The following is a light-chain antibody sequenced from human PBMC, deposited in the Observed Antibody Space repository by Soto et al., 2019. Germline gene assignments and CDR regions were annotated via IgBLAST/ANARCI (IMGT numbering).Light chain of an antibody. CDR1: SSNVGGYNY. V-gene: IGLV2-11*01. J-gene: IGLJ1*01. Sequence: QSALTQPRSVSGSPGQSVTISCTGTSSNVGGYNYVSWYQQHPGKVPKLLIYDVGKRPSGVPDRFSGSKSGNTASLTISGLQAEDEADYYCCSYEGIYTSYVFGTGTKLTVL. CDR2: DVG. CDR3: CSYEGIYTSYV.